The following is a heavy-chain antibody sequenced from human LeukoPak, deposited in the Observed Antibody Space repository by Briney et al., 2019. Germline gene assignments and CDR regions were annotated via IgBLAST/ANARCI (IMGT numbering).Heavy chain of an antibody. CDR1: GGSFSGYH. V-gene: IGHV4-34*01. J-gene: IGHJ4*02. Sequence: SETLSLTCTVYGGSFSGYHWSWIRQPPGKGLEWIGEINHRGTTNYNPSLKSRVTISVDTSKNQFSLKLSSVTAADTAVYHCASTSAMVYFDYWGQGTLVTVSS. CDR3: ASTSAMVYFDY. CDR2: INHRGTT. D-gene: IGHD5-18*01.